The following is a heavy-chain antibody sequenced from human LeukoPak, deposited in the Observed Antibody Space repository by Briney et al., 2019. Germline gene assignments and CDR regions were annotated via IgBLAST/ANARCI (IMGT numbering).Heavy chain of an antibody. CDR1: GFTFSSYD. J-gene: IGHJ4*02. Sequence: GGSLRLSCAASGFTFSSYDMHWVRQAPGKGLEWVAVISYDGSNKYYADSVKGRFTISRDNSKNTLYLQMNSLRAEDTAVYYCAKDTSTISVSGTCFDYWGQGTLVTVSS. D-gene: IGHD6-19*01. V-gene: IGHV3-30*18. CDR3: AKDTSTISVSGTCFDY. CDR2: ISYDGSNK.